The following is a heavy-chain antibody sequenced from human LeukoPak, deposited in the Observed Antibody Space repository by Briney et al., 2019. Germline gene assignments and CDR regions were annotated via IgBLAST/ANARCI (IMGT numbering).Heavy chain of an antibody. J-gene: IGHJ4*02. CDR3: AKRVGDY. D-gene: IGHD1-26*01. V-gene: IGHV3-23*01. Sequence: GGSLRLSCAASGFSFSDAWMSWVRQAPGKGLEWVSAISGSGNTTYYADSVKGRFTISRDNSKNTLYLQMNSLRVDDTAVYYCAKRVGDYWGQGTLVTVSS. CDR1: GFSFSDAW. CDR2: ISGSGNTT.